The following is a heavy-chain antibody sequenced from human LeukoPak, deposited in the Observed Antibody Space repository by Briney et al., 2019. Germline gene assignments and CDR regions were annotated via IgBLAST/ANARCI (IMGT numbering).Heavy chain of an antibody. V-gene: IGHV4-4*09. D-gene: IGHD5-18*01. CDR2: IFFAGST. CDR1: GGSIRSYY. CDR3: ASGERGYSYGPLDY. Sequence: SQTLSLTCSVSGGSIRSYYWSWIRQPPGKGLEWIGYIFFAGSTTYNPSLKSRVTISIDTSKNQLSLKLNSVTAADTAVYYCASGERGYSYGPLDYWGQGTLVTVSS. J-gene: IGHJ4*02.